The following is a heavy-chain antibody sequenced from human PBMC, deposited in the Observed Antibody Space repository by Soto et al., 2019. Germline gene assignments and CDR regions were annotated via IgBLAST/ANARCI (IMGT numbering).Heavy chain of an antibody. CDR2: IYYSGST. CDR1: GGSISSGGYY. J-gene: IGHJ4*02. V-gene: IGHV4-31*03. Sequence: QVQLQESGPGLVKPSQTLSLTCTVSGGSISSGGYYWSWIRQHPGKGLEWIGYIYYSGSTYYNPSLKSRVTISVDTSKNQFALKLSSVTGADTAVYYCARVGVFMVRGVVDYWGQGTLVTVSS. CDR3: ARVGVFMVRGVVDY. D-gene: IGHD3-10*01.